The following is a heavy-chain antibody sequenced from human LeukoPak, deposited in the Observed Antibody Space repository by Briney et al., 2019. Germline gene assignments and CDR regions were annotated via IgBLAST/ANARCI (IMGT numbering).Heavy chain of an antibody. V-gene: IGHV4-34*01. J-gene: IGHJ4*02. CDR2: INHSGST. D-gene: IGHD2-21*02. CDR1: GGSYSGYY. CDR3: ARANVVTASDY. Sequence: SETLSLTCAVYGGSYSGYYWSWIRQPPGKGLEWIGEINHSGSTNYNPSLKSRVTISVDTSKNQFSLKLTSVTAADTAVYYCARANVVTASDYWGQGTLVTVAS.